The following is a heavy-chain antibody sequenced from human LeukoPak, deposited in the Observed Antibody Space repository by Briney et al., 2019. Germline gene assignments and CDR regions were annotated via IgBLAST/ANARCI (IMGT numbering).Heavy chain of an antibody. Sequence: GGSLRLSCAASGFTFSSYGMSWVRQAPGKGLEWVSAISGSGGSTYYADSVKGRFTISRDNSKNTLYLQMNSLRAEDTAVYYCANYKLNYYGSGSYYYMDVWGKGTTVTISS. D-gene: IGHD3-10*01. CDR2: ISGSGGST. CDR1: GFTFSSYG. CDR3: ANYKLNYYGSGSYYYMDV. J-gene: IGHJ6*03. V-gene: IGHV3-23*01.